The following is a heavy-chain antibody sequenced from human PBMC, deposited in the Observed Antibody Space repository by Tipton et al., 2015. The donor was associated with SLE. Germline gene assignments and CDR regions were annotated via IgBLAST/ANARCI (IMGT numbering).Heavy chain of an antibody. J-gene: IGHJ4*02. CDR2: FYTGGST. CDR1: GGSINSGSYY. D-gene: IGHD3-3*01. V-gene: IGHV4-61*02. CDR3: ARLGWSDFD. Sequence: TLSLTCTVSGGSINSGSYYWTWIRQPAGKGLEWIGRFYTGGSTSYNPSLKSRVTISVDTSKNQFSLMLTSVTAADTAVYYCARLGWSDFDWGRGTLVTVSS.